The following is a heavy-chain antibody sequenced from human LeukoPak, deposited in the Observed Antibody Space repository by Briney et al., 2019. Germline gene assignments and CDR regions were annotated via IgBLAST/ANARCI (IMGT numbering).Heavy chain of an antibody. Sequence: SETLSLTCTVSGGSFSGYYWSWIRQPAGKGLEWIGRIYTSGSTNYNSSLKSRVTMSVDTSKNQFSLKLSSVTAADTAVYYCARVSSAGIWDYWSQGTLVTVSS. CDR1: GGSFSGYY. CDR3: ARVSSAGIWDY. V-gene: IGHV4-4*07. D-gene: IGHD6-19*01. J-gene: IGHJ4*02. CDR2: IYTSGST.